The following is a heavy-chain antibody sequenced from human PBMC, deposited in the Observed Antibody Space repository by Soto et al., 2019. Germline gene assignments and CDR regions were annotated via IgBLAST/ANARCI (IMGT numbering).Heavy chain of an antibody. CDR2: ISYDGSNK. Sequence: QVQLVESGGGVVQPGRSLRLSCVASGFTFSSYGMHWVRQAPGKGLEWVAVISYDGSNKYYADSVKGRFTISRDNSKNTLYLQMNSLRAEDTAVYYCAKGGIAAAGTCVYYWGQGTLVTVSS. J-gene: IGHJ4*02. CDR1: GFTFSSYG. CDR3: AKGGIAAAGTCVYY. V-gene: IGHV3-30*18. D-gene: IGHD6-13*01.